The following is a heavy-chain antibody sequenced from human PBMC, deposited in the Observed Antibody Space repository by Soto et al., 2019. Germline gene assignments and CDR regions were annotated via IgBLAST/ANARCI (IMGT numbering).Heavy chain of an antibody. Sequence: GGSLRLSCAASGFTCSSYAMHWVRQAPGKGLEWVAVISYDGSNKYYADSVKGRFTISRDNSKNTLYLQMNSLRAEDTAVYYCARDSDIVVVPAAFTFYYGMDVWGQGTTVTVSS. J-gene: IGHJ6*02. D-gene: IGHD2-2*01. CDR1: GFTCSSYA. CDR3: ARDSDIVVVPAAFTFYYGMDV. V-gene: IGHV3-30-3*01. CDR2: ISYDGSNK.